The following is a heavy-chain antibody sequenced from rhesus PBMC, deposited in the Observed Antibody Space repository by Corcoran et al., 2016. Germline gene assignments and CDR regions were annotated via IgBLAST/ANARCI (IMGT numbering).Heavy chain of an antibody. Sequence: EVQLVESGGGLAKPGGSLRLSCAASGFSFSDYYIYWVRQAPGKVLEWVSGMSYTGGSKYYADSVKGRVTISRENAKNTLYLQIDSLRAEDTAVYYCARGGWNDRFDVWGAGVLVTVSS. J-gene: IGHJ5-1*01. CDR2: MSYTGGSK. CDR3: ARGGWNDRFDV. D-gene: IGHD1-14*01. V-gene: IGHV3S18*01. CDR1: GFSFSDYY.